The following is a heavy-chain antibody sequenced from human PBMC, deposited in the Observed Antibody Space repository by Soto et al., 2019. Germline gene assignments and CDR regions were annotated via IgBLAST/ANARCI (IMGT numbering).Heavy chain of an antibody. V-gene: IGHV3-7*01. CDR2: INQDGSEK. Sequence: PGGSLRLSCAASGFTFSSYWMDWVRQAPGKGLEWVANINQDGSEKHYVDSVKGRFTISSENAKNSLYLQMSSLTAEDSALYYCSPSLDYWGRGTMVTVYS. J-gene: IGHJ4*02. CDR1: GFTFSSYW. CDR3: SPSLDY.